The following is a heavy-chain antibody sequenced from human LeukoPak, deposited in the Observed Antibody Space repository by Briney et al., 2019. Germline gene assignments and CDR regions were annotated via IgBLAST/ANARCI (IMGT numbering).Heavy chain of an antibody. CDR1: GGSFSGYY. Sequence: SETLSLTCAVYGGSFSGYYWSWIRQPPGKGLEWIGEINHSGSTNYNPSVKSRVTISVDTSKNQFSLKLSSVTAADTAVYYCARGRDKLGYCSSTSCYRQYNWFDPWGQGTLVTVSS. CDR2: INHSGST. CDR3: ARGRDKLGYCSSTSCYRQYNWFDP. J-gene: IGHJ5*02. D-gene: IGHD2-2*02. V-gene: IGHV4-34*01.